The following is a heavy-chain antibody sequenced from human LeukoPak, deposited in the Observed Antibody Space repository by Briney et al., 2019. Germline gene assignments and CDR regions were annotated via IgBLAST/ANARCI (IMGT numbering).Heavy chain of an antibody. CDR3: ARLKYCTNGVCYAGFDY. V-gene: IGHV1-3*01. CDR1: QYAFTDYA. CDR2: INAGNGNT. J-gene: IGHJ4*02. Sequence: ASVKVSCKASQYAFTDYAVHWVRQAPGQRLEWMGWINAGNGNTKYSQKFQGRVTITRDTSADTAYMELSSLRSEDTAVYYCARLKYCTNGVCYAGFDYWGQGTLVTVSS. D-gene: IGHD2-8*01.